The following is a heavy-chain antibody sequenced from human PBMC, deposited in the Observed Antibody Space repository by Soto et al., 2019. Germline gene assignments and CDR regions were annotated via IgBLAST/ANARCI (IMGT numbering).Heavy chain of an antibody. CDR2: IYYSGST. J-gene: IGHJ3*02. CDR3: ASPTLGAFDI. CDR1: GGPVSSAPYY. D-gene: IGHD3-16*01. V-gene: IGHV4-39*01. Sequence: SETLSLTCSVSGGPVSSAPYYWSWIRQHPEKGLEWIGSIYYSGSTAYNSSLKSRVTMSVDTSKNQLSLRLSSVTAADTAVYYCASPTLGAFDIWGQGTMVTVSS.